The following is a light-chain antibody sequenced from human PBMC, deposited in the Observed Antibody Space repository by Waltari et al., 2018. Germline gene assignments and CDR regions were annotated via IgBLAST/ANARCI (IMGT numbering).Light chain of an antibody. J-gene: IGLJ1*01. CDR3: SSYTSSSTLNYV. Sequence: QSALTQPASVSGSPGQSITISCTGTSSDVGGYNYVSWYQQHPGKAPKIMIYDVSKRPSGVSNRFSGSKSGSTASLTIAGLQAEDEADYYCSSYTSSSTLNYVFGTETKVTVL. CDR1: SSDVGGYNY. CDR2: DVS. V-gene: IGLV2-14*03.